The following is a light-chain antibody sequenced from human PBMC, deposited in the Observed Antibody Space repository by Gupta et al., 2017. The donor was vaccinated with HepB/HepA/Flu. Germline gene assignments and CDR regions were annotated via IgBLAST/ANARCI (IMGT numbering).Light chain of an antibody. CDR2: GAS. V-gene: IGKV3-20*01. CDR1: QHVSNNY. J-gene: IGKJ3*01. CDR3: QQYGNSPRFT. Sequence: DIVLTQSPDTLSLSPGERATLSCRANQHVSNNYLAWYQQKPGQAPRLLIYGASIRITGIPDRFSGSGSGTDFTLTISRLEPEDFAVYFCQQYGNSPRFTFGPGTRLDMK.